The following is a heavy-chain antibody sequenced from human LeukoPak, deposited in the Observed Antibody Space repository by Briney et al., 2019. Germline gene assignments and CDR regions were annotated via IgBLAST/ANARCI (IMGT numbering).Heavy chain of an antibody. CDR3: AKSTAYYYDSSGYPT. V-gene: IGHV3-30*18. CDR2: ISYDGSNK. J-gene: IGHJ5*02. CDR1: GFTFSSYA. D-gene: IGHD3-22*01. Sequence: GGSLRLSWAAAGFTFSSYAMHWVRQAPGKGREWVAFISYDGSNKYYADSVKGRFTISRDNSKNTLYLQMYSLRAEDTAVYYCAKSTAYYYDSSGYPTWGQGTLVTVSS.